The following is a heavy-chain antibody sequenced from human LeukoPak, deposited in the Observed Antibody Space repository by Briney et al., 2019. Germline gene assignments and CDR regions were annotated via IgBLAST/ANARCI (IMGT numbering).Heavy chain of an antibody. CDR1: GGSISSGSYY. D-gene: IGHD2-2*01. J-gene: IGHJ6*03. V-gene: IGHV4-61*02. CDR2: IYTSGST. Sequence: PSQTLSLTCTVSGGSISSGSYYWSWIRQPAGKGLEWIGRIYTSGSTNYNPSLKSRVTISVDTSKNQFSLKLSSVTAADTAVYYCARASGASSYLTRYYYYYYYMDVWGKGTTVTISS. CDR3: ARASGASSYLTRYYYYYYYMDV.